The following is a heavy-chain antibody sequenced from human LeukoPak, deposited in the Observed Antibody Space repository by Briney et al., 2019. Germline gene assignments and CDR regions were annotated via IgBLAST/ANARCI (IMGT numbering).Heavy chain of an antibody. CDR2: INHSGST. Sequence: SETLSLTCAVYGGSFSGYYWSWIRQPPGKGLEWIGEINHSGSTNYNPSLKSRVTISVDTSKNQFSLKLSSVTAADTAVYYCARVLAAAGTSRWFDPWGQGTLVTVSS. CDR1: GGSFSGYY. CDR3: ARVLAAAGTSRWFDP. J-gene: IGHJ5*02. D-gene: IGHD6-13*01. V-gene: IGHV4-34*01.